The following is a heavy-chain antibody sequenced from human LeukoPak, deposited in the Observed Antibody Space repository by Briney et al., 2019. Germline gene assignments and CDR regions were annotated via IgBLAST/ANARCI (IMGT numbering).Heavy chain of an antibody. V-gene: IGHV4-39*01. J-gene: IGHJ4*02. CDR1: GGSISSNTYY. CDR3: ARARLSIVRGITNFDY. CDR2: INYSGST. Sequence: SETLSLTCTVSGGSISSNTYYWGWIRQPPGKGLEWIGSINYSGSTFYNPSLKSRVTISVDTSKNQFSLILSPVTAADTAVYFCARARLSIVRGITNFDYWGQGTVVTVSS. D-gene: IGHD3-10*01.